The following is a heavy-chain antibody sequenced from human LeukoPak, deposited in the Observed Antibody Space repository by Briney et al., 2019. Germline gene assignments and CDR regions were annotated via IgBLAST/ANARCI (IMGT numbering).Heavy chain of an antibody. Sequence: GGSLRLSCVASGFTVSSNYMSWVRQAPGKGLEWVSAIFSGGSTFYADSVTGRFTISRDNSKNTVYLEMNSLRAEDAAVYYCARDLKTSGWYGDFDYWGQGTLATVSS. D-gene: IGHD6-19*01. CDR3: ARDLKTSGWYGDFDY. CDR2: IFSGGST. J-gene: IGHJ4*02. CDR1: GFTVSSNY. V-gene: IGHV3-53*01.